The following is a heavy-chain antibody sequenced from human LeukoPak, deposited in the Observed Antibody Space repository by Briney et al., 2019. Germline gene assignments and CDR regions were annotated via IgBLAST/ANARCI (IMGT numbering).Heavy chain of an antibody. CDR2: IYYSGST. D-gene: IGHD5-18*01. J-gene: IGHJ4*02. CDR3: ARHLRGYSYGPFDS. V-gene: IGHV4-59*01. Sequence: SETLSLTCTVSGASISSYYSSWIRQPPGNGLEWIGYIYYSGSTNYNPSLKSRVSISVDTSKNQFSLKLSSVTAADTAVYYCARHLRGYSYGPFDSWGQGTLVTVSS. CDR1: GASISSYY.